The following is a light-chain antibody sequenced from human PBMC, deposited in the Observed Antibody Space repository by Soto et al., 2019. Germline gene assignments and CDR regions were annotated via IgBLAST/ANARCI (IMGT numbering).Light chain of an antibody. CDR3: QQLDSYPLT. CDR1: QGISSY. J-gene: IGKJ4*01. CDR2: AAS. Sequence: IQLTQSPSSLSASAGDRVTITCRASQGISSYLAWYRQEPGKAPNLLIYAASTLQSGVPSRFSGSGYGTDVTLTISNLQPEDFATYYCQQLDSYPLTFGGGTKVEIK. V-gene: IGKV1-9*01.